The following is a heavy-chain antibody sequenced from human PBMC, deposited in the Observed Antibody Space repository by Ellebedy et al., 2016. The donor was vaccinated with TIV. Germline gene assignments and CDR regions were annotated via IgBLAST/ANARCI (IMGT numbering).Heavy chain of an antibody. J-gene: IGHJ5*02. CDR1: GGSIISTNW. CDR3: ARFVAVTHILIDP. Sequence: MPSETLSLTCAVSGGSIISTNWWSWIRQHPGKGLELIGYIYYSGSTYYNPSLKSRVSISVDTSKNQFSLKLSSVTAADTAVYYCARFVAVTHILIDPWGQGTLVTVSS. D-gene: IGHD2-21*02. CDR2: IYYSGST. V-gene: IGHV4-31*11.